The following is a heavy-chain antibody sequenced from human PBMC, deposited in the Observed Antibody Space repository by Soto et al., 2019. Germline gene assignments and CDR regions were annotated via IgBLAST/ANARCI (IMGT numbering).Heavy chain of an antibody. J-gene: IGHJ3*02. CDR1: GYTLNELS. CDR3: ATDLVAGTSYAFDI. V-gene: IGHV1-24*01. CDR2: FDPEDGET. D-gene: IGHD6-19*01. Sequence: ASVKVSCKVSGYTLNELSMHWVRQDPGKGLEWMGGFDPEDGETIYAQKFQGRVTMTEDTSTDTAYMELSSLRSEDTAVYYCATDLVAGTSYAFDIWGQGTMVTVSS.